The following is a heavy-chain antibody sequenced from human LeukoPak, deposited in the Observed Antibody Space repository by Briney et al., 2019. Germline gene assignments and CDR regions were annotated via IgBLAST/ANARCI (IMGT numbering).Heavy chain of an antibody. D-gene: IGHD5-24*01. J-gene: IGHJ4*02. Sequence: PSETLSLTCTVSGGSISSYYWSWIRQPPGKGLEWIGCIYYSGSTNYNPSLKSRVTISVDTSKNQFSLKLSSVTAADTAVYYCARWLQTTFDYWGQGTLVTVSS. V-gene: IGHV4-59*01. CDR1: GGSISSYY. CDR3: ARWLQTTFDY. CDR2: IYYSGST.